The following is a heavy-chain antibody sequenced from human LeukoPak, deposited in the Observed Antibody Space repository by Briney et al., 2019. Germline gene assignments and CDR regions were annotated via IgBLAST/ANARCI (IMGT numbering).Heavy chain of an antibody. J-gene: IGHJ6*02. Sequence: SVKVSCKASGGTFSSYAISWVRQAPGQGLEWMGRIIPILGIANYAQKFQGRVTITADKSTSTAYMELSSLRSEDTAVYYCARDPSALLERYYGMDVWGQGTTVTVSS. V-gene: IGHV1-69*04. CDR3: ARDPSALLERYYGMDV. D-gene: IGHD3-3*02. CDR1: GGTFSSYA. CDR2: IIPILGIA.